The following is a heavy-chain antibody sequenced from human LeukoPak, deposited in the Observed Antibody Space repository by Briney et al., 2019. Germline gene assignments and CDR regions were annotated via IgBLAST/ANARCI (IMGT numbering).Heavy chain of an antibody. V-gene: IGHV3-74*01. CDR3: ATMVRGVIRSGDDY. Sequence: GGSLRLSCAASGFTFSSYWMHWVRQAPGKGLVWVSRINSDGSSTSYADSVKGRFTISRDNAKNTLYLQMNSLRAEDTAVYYCATMVRGVIRSGDDYWGQGTLVTVSS. CDR1: GFTFSSYW. CDR2: INSDGSST. J-gene: IGHJ4*02. D-gene: IGHD3-10*01.